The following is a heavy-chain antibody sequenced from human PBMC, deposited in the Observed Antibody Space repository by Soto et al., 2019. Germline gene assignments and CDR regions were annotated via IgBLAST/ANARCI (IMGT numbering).Heavy chain of an antibody. Sequence: AESLNISFKVSGYIFTNYWIGWVRQVPGKGLEWMAIIYPGDSETRYSPSFQGQFTISADKSITTAYLQWNSLKASDTAMYYCARLYYYGSGSYYPPHYFDYWGQGTLVTVSS. CDR2: IYPGDSET. J-gene: IGHJ4*02. CDR1: GYIFTNYW. V-gene: IGHV5-51*01. D-gene: IGHD3-10*01. CDR3: ARLYYYGSGSYYPPHYFDY.